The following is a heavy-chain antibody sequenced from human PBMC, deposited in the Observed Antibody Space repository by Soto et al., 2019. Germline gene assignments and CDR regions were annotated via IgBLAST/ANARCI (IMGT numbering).Heavy chain of an antibody. V-gene: IGHV1-18*04. CDR1: GYSFINYG. CDR2: ISGSNGAT. D-gene: IGHD5-12*01. Sequence: QVQLVQSGAEVKKPGASVKVSCKFSGYSFINYGMTWVRQAPGQGFAWMGWISGSNGATNYAQRFQGRVTLTTDTSTNTAYMELRSLRLDDTAIYYCARDSKWLIINGNWFDSWGQGTLVTVSS. J-gene: IGHJ5*01. CDR3: ARDSKWLIINGNWFDS.